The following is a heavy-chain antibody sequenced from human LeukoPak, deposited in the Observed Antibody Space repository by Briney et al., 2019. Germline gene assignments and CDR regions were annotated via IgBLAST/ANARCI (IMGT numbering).Heavy chain of an antibody. Sequence: GGSLRLSCVASGFTFSSYWMHWVRQDPRKGLVWVSRVNGDGRNINYADSVRGRFTISRDNSKNTLYLQMNSLRAEDTAVYYCANVGSPDAFDIWGQGTMVTVSS. CDR2: VNGDGRNI. V-gene: IGHV3-74*01. D-gene: IGHD1-26*01. CDR1: GFTFSSYW. J-gene: IGHJ3*02. CDR3: ANVGSPDAFDI.